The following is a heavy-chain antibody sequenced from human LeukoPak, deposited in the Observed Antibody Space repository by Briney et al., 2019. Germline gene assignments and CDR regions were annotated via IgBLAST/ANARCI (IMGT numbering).Heavy chain of an antibody. V-gene: IGHV3-23*01. J-gene: IGHJ4*02. Sequence: GGSLRLSCAASGFSFSNCAMSWVRQAPGKGLEWVSSISRSGGSTHYADSVEGRFTISRDNSKNILSLQMNSLRAEDTAVYYRVKYDSSGYYFDYWGQGTLVTVSS. CDR2: ISRSGGST. CDR1: GFSFSNCA. CDR3: VKYDSSGYYFDY. D-gene: IGHD3-22*01.